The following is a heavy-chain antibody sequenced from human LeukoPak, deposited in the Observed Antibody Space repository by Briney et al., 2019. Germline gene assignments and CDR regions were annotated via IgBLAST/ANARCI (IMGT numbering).Heavy chain of an antibody. CDR3: AKDSNYVVYYYYMDV. V-gene: IGHV3-48*04. CDR1: GFTFSSNS. CDR2: ISSTGGTI. Sequence: PGGSLRLSCAASGFTFSSNSMNWVRQAPGKGLEWVSYISSTGGTIYYADSMKGRFTISRDNAKNSLYLQMNSLRVEDTAVYYCAKDSNYVVYYYYMDVWGKGTTVTVSS. D-gene: IGHD4-11*01. J-gene: IGHJ6*03.